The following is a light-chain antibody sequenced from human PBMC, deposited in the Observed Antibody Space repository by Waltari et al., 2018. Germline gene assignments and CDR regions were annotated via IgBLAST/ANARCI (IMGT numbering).Light chain of an antibody. V-gene: IGLV1-47*01. CDR3: AAWDDSVSGWV. J-gene: IGLJ3*02. Sequence: QSVPTQPPSASGTPGQRVTISCSGSSSNIGSNYIYWYQQFPGTAPKLLIYRNNQRPSGVPDRFSGSKSGTSASLAISGLRSEDEADYHCAAWDDSVSGWVFGGGTKLTVL. CDR2: RNN. CDR1: SSNIGSNY.